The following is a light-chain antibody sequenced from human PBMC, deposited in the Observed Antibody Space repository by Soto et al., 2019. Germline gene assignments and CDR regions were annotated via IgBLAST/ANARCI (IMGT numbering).Light chain of an antibody. CDR3: QKYNSFWT. Sequence: DIQMTQSPSTLSASVGDRVTISCRASQTISNWLAWYQQKPGKAPKLLIYDASSLESGVPSRFSGSGAATELTLTISSLQPEDFATYYCQKYNSFWTFGQGTKVEIK. J-gene: IGKJ1*01. CDR2: DAS. CDR1: QTISNW. V-gene: IGKV1-5*01.